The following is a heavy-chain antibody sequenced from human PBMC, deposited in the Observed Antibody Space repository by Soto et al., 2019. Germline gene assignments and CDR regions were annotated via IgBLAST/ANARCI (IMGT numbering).Heavy chain of an antibody. CDR1: GGSVSSWNYY. CDR3: AREGGTYPYYYYAMDV. J-gene: IGHJ6*02. V-gene: IGHV4-61*02. D-gene: IGHD1-1*01. CDR2: IYTTGST. Sequence: SETLSLTCTVSGGSVSSWNYYWSGVRQPTGRGLEWIGRIYTTGSTNYNASLKSRVTMSVDTSKSQISLKLSSVTGADTGVYYCAREGGTYPYYYYAMDVWGQGTTVTVSS.